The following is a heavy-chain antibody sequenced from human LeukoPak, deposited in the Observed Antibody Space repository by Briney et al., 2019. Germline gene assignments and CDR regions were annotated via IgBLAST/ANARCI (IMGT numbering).Heavy chain of an antibody. D-gene: IGHD4/OR15-4a*01. CDR2: ITRNSSYI. Sequence: GGSLRLSCAVSGFTFSTHSMNWVRQAPGKGLEWVSSITRNSSYIYYADSVKGRFTISRDNSKNTLYLQMNSLRAEDTAVYYCARRAGAYSHPYDYWGQGTLVTVSS. V-gene: IGHV3-21*04. CDR1: GFTFSTHS. CDR3: ARRAGAYSHPYDY. J-gene: IGHJ4*02.